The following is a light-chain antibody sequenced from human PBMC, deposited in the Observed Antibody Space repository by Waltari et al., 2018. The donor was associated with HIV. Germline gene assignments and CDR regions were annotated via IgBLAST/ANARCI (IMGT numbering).Light chain of an antibody. V-gene: IGLV2-23*02. CDR3: CSYAGRSIYV. J-gene: IGLJ1*01. CDR2: EVT. Sequence: QPALTQPASVSVSPGHSIPLSCSGTSIDIGTYELVSWYQQHPGKAPKVIVYEVTKRPSGTSDRFSGSKSGNTASLTISGLQAEDEADYYCCSYAGRSIYVFGTGTTVTVL. CDR1: SIDIGTYEL.